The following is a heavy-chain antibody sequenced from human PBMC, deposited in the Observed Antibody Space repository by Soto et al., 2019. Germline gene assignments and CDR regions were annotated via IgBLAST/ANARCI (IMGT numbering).Heavy chain of an antibody. CDR3: ARKEVGPSFPFAL. J-gene: IGHJ3*01. V-gene: IGHV1-3*01. CDR2: INAGNGDT. Sequence: QVHLVQSGAEVEKPGASVKVSCKASGFTLTRYALHWVRQAPGQRLEYMGWINAGNGDTGHPQKFQGRVTMTRDIPASTVYMELNSLTSAATAVYYCARKEVGPSFPFALWGQGTVVVVSS. D-gene: IGHD1-26*01. CDR1: GFTLTRYA.